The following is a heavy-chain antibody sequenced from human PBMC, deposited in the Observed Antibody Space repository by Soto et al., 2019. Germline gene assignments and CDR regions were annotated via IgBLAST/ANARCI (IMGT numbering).Heavy chain of an antibody. CDR3: ARDLGQQLVQGVPQDYYYYYGMDV. CDR1: GFTFSSYA. CDR2: ISYDGSNK. J-gene: IGHJ6*02. D-gene: IGHD6-13*01. Sequence: QVQLVESGGGVVQPGRSLRLSCAASGFTFSSYAMHWVRQAPGKGLEWVAVISYDGSNKYYADSVKGRFTISRDNSKNTLYLKMNSLRAEDTAVYYCARDLGQQLVQGVPQDYYYYYGMDVWGQGTTVTVSS. V-gene: IGHV3-30-3*01.